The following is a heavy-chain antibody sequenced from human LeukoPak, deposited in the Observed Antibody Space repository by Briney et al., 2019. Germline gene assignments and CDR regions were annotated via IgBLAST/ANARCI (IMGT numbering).Heavy chain of an antibody. CDR2: ISSGGGSI. D-gene: IGHD2-15*01. Sequence: GGSLRHACAASGYTISIYEMNWVRQAPGKGLEWISYISSGGGSIYYADSVKGRFTISRDNAKNSLYLQMHSLRAEDTAVYYCARKVSWYPDYWGQGTLVTVSS. CDR3: ARKVSWYPDY. V-gene: IGHV3-48*03. CDR1: GYTISIYE. J-gene: IGHJ4*02.